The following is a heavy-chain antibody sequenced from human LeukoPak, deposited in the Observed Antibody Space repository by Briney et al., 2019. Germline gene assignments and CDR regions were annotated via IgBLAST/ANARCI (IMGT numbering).Heavy chain of an antibody. J-gene: IGHJ6*02. CDR1: GFTFSSYS. D-gene: IGHD6-25*01. Sequence: GGSLRLSCAASGFTFSSYSMNWVRQAPGKGLEWVANIKQDGSEKYYVDSVKGRFTISRDNAKNSLYLQMNSLRAEDTAVYYCARVLKNIAAGVGMDVWGQGTTVTVSS. CDR3: ARVLKNIAAGVGMDV. CDR2: IKQDGSEK. V-gene: IGHV3-7*01.